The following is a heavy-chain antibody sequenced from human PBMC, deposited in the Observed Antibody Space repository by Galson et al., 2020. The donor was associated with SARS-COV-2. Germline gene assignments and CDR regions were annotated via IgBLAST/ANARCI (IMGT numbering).Heavy chain of an antibody. Sequence: TGGSLRLSCAASGITFRTYTMHWVRQAPGKGLEWVSCISSSNSYIHYADSVKGRFTISRDNSKNSLYLQMNSLRAEDTAVYYCAGKEDYFAPWGQGTLVTVSS. D-gene: IGHD4-17*01. CDR3: AGKEDYFAP. V-gene: IGHV3-21*01. CDR2: ISSSNSYI. J-gene: IGHJ5*02. CDR1: GITFRTYT.